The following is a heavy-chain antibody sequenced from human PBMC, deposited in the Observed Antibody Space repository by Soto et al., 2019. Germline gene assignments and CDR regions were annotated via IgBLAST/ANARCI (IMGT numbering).Heavy chain of an antibody. Sequence: GGSLRLSCAAPGFTVSSYGMHWVRQAPGKGLEWVAVISYDGSNKYYADSVKGRFTISRDNSKNTLYLQMNSLRAEDTAVYYCAKDHSGYPSYWGQGTLVTVSS. J-gene: IGHJ4*02. D-gene: IGHD3-22*01. CDR1: GFTVSSYG. CDR3: AKDHSGYPSY. CDR2: ISYDGSNK. V-gene: IGHV3-30*18.